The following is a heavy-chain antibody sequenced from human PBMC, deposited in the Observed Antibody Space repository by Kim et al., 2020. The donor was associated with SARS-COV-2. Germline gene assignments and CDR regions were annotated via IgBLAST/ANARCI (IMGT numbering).Heavy chain of an antibody. CDR1: GGSISRRSYT. D-gene: IGHD6-13*01. CDR3: ARARGAAGPAEYFQH. J-gene: IGHJ1*01. CDR2: IYHSGST. V-gene: IGHV4-39*07. Sequence: SDTLSLTCTFSGGSISRRSYTKGWLLHPPWKWLKWMEVIYHSGSTYSNLSLKSRVNISVDTSKNQFSLKLSSVTAADTAVYYCARARGAAGPAEYFQHWGQGNLVTVSS.